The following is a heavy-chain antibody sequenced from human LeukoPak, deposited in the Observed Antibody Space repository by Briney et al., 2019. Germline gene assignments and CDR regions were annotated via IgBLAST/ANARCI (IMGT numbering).Heavy chain of an antibody. D-gene: IGHD6-19*01. V-gene: IGHV1-18*04. Sequence: ASVKVSCKASGYTFTSYGISWVRQAPGQGLEWMGWISAYNGNTNYARKLQGRVTMTTDTSTSTAYMELRSLRSDDTAVYYCARIPYSSGWFDAFDIWGQGTMVTVSS. CDR2: ISAYNGNT. CDR1: GYTFTSYG. J-gene: IGHJ3*02. CDR3: ARIPYSSGWFDAFDI.